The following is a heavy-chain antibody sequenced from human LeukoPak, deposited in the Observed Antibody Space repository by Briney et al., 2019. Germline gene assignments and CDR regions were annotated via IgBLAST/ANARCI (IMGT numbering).Heavy chain of an antibody. J-gene: IGHJ4*02. CDR1: GFTFSSYV. CDR3: AKDLQVYDILTGYSSSDSGAH. Sequence: GGSLRLSCAASGFTFSSYVMHWVRQAPGKGLEWVAFIRYDGSNKYYADSVKGRFTISRDNSKNTLYLQMNSLRAEDTAVYYCAKDLQVYDILTGYSSSDSGAHWGQGTLVTVSS. V-gene: IGHV3-30*02. D-gene: IGHD3-9*01. CDR2: IRYDGSNK.